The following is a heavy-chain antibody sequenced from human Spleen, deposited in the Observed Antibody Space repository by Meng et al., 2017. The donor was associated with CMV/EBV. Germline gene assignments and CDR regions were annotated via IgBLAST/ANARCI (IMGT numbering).Heavy chain of an antibody. V-gene: IGHV3-9*01. Sequence: GGSLRLSCAASGFTFDDYAMHWVRQAPGKGLEWVSGISWNSGSIGYADSVKGRFTISRDNAKNSLYLQMNSLRVEDTAVYYCAKDRSVGDFWSGYPHEDYGMDVWGQGTTVTVSS. CDR2: ISWNSGSI. CDR1: GFTFDDYA. J-gene: IGHJ6*02. CDR3: AKDRSVGDFWSGYPHEDYGMDV. D-gene: IGHD3-3*01.